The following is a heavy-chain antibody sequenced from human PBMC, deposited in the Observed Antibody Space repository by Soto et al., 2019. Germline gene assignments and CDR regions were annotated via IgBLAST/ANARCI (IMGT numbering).Heavy chain of an antibody. J-gene: IGHJ3*02. V-gene: IGHV3-30-3*01. D-gene: IGHD6-13*01. CDR3: ARDPWGIAAAGTFVGDFDI. CDR1: GFTFSSYA. Sequence: GGSLRLSCAASGFTFSSYAMHWVRQAPGKGLEWVAVISYDGSNKYYADSVKGRFTISRDNSKNTLYLQMNSLRAEDTAVYYFARDPWGIAAAGTFVGDFDIWAQGTMVTVSS. CDR2: ISYDGSNK.